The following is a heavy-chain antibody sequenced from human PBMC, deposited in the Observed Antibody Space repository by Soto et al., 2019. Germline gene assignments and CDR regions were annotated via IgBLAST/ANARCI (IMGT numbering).Heavy chain of an antibody. Sequence: GGSLRLSCAASGFTFSTFALSWVRQAPGKGLEWVSGLSASGGTKYYADSVKGRFTISRDNSQNALFLQMNSLKAEDSAVYYCARAHSQKPSFYYYAIDVWGRGTTVTVSS. CDR1: GFTFSTFA. D-gene: IGHD2-21*01. V-gene: IGHV3-23*01. CDR3: ARAHSQKPSFYYYAIDV. CDR2: LSASGGTK. J-gene: IGHJ6*02.